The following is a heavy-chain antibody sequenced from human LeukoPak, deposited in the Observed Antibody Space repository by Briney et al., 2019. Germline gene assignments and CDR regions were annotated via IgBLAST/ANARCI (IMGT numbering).Heavy chain of an antibody. J-gene: IGHJ4*02. Sequence: SVKVSCKASGGTFNNFAISWVRQAPGQGLEWVGGIIPMSGTTNYAQKFQGRVTITADESTRTAYMELSSLRSEDTAIYYCASPQKYYDAWSGYPPFDYWGQGTLVTVSS. V-gene: IGHV1-69*13. CDR3: ASPQKYYDAWSGYPPFDY. CDR1: GGTFNNFA. CDR2: IIPMSGTT. D-gene: IGHD3-3*01.